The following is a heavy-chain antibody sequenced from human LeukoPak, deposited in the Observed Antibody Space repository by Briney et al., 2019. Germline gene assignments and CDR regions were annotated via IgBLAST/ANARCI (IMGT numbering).Heavy chain of an antibody. CDR2: ISLDGSTE. D-gene: IGHD3-10*01. J-gene: IGHJ5*02. CDR1: GVSLSNFQ. Sequence: HPGGSLRLSCVASGVSLSNFQMYWVRQAPGKGLEWVSIISLDGSTEFYADSVKGRFTISRDTASNTMHLEMNNLRTEDTAVYYCMRDYMGWFDPWGQGTLVTVSS. CDR3: MRDYMGWFDP. V-gene: IGHV3-30-3*01.